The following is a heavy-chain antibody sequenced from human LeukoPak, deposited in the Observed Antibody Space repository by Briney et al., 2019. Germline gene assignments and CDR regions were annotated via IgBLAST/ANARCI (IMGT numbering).Heavy chain of an antibody. J-gene: IGHJ4*02. V-gene: IGHV1-18*01. D-gene: IGHD3-9*01. CDR1: GYTLTSYA. Sequence: ASVKLSCKASGYTLTSYAISWVRQAPGQGLEWMGWISAYNGNTNSAQKLQGRVTMTTDTSTSTAYMELRSLRSGDTAVYYCAFEKDMLAGESPDTSFDYWGQGTLVTVSS. CDR3: AFEKDMLAGESPDTSFDY. CDR2: ISAYNGNT.